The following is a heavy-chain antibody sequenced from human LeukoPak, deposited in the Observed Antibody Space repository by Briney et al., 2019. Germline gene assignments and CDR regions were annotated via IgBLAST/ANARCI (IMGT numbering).Heavy chain of an antibody. Sequence: GGSLRLSCAASGFTFSNAWMSWVRQAPGKGLEWVGRIKSKTDGGTTDYAAPVKGRFTISRDDSKNTLDLQMNSLKTEDTAVYYCTTLSYYYYYYMDVWGKGTTVTVSS. CDR1: GFTFSNAW. CDR2: IKSKTDGGTT. V-gene: IGHV3-15*01. CDR3: TTLSYYYYYYMDV. J-gene: IGHJ6*03.